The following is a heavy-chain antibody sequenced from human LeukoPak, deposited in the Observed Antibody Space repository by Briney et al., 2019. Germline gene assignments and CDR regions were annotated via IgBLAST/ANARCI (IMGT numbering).Heavy chain of an antibody. D-gene: IGHD3-3*01. J-gene: IGHJ4*02. CDR2: ISGSGGTR. V-gene: IGHV3-48*03. CDR3: ASFLDY. Sequence: PGGSLRLSCAASGFTFSSYEMNWVRQAPGKGLEWVSYISGSGGTRYYADSVKGRFTISRDNGKNSLYLQMNSLTGEDTAVYYCASFLDYWGQGTLVTVSS. CDR1: GFTFSSYE.